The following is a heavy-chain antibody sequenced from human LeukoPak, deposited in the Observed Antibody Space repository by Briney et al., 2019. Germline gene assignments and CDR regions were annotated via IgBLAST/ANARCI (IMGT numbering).Heavy chain of an antibody. CDR2: INPSGGST. J-gene: IGHJ6*03. Sequence: ASVKVSCKASGYTFTSYYMHWVRQAPGQGLEWMGIINPSGGSTSYAQKFQGRVTMTRDTSTSTVYMELSSLRSEDTAVYYCAREGRMVSIYYYMEVWGKGPTVTVSS. D-gene: IGHD2/OR15-2a*01. V-gene: IGHV1-46*01. CDR1: GYTFTSYY. CDR3: AREGRMVSIYYYMEV.